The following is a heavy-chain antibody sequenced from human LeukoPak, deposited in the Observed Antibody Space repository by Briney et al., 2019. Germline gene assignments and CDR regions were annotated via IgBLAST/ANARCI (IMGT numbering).Heavy chain of an antibody. CDR3: ARDLSFGSLDF. V-gene: IGHV3-33*01. CDR2: MWYDGSKE. Sequence: GGSLRLSCAASGFTLSSHGMHWVRQAPGKGLEWVAGMWYDGSKEDYADAVKGRFTISRDMSKNTLNLQMNSLRVEDTAMFYCARDLSFGSLDFRGQGTLVTVSS. D-gene: IGHD1-26*01. CDR1: GFTLSSHG. J-gene: IGHJ4*02.